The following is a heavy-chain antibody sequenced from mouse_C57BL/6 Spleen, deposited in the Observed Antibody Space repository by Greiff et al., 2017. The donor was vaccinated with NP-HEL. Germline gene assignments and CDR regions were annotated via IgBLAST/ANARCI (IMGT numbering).Heavy chain of an antibody. CDR2: IDPSDSYT. J-gene: IGHJ2*01. CDR1: GYTFTSYW. CDR3: ARWDYYGSSSFDY. D-gene: IGHD1-1*01. Sequence: QVQLQQPGAELVRPGTSVKLSCKASGYTFTSYWMHWVKQRPGQGLEWIGVIDPSDSYTNSNQKFTGKATLTVDTSSSPAYMQLSSLTAEDSAVYYCARWDYYGSSSFDYWGQGTTLTVSS. V-gene: IGHV1-59*01.